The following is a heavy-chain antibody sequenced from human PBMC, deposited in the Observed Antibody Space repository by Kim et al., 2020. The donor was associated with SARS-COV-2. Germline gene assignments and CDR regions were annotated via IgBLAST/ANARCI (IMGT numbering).Heavy chain of an antibody. V-gene: IGHV3-23*01. Sequence: GGSLRLSCEGSRFTFKDYGMGWVRQTPRKGLEWVSCISGNGDSPYYADSVKGQFIISRDNSKETVHLQMNSLRAEDTAVYYCAKLDTHYCYSSASYFDQWGQGSQVTVSS. J-gene: IGHJ4*02. CDR1: RFTFKDYG. CDR3: AKLDTHYCYSSASYFDQ. D-gene: IGHD3-22*01. CDR2: ISGNGDSP.